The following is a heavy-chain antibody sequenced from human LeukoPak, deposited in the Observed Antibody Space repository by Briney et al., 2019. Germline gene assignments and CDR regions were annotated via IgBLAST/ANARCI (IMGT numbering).Heavy chain of an antibody. V-gene: IGHV4-34*01. CDR1: GFTVSSNY. D-gene: IGHD6-19*01. CDR3: ARVRLGYSSGWYPGDYFDY. J-gene: IGHJ4*02. Sequence: PGGSLRLSCAASGFTVSSNYMSWIRQPPGKGLEWIGEINHSGSTNYNPSLKSRVTISVDTSKNQFSLKLSSVTAADTAVYYCARVRLGYSSGWYPGDYFDYWGQGTLVTVSS. CDR2: INHSGST.